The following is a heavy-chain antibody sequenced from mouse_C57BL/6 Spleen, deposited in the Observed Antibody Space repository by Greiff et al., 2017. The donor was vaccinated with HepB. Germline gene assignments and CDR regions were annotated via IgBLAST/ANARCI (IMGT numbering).Heavy chain of an antibody. CDR2: IYPGSGST. CDR1: GYTFTSYW. CDR3: ARYCNSRRY. Sequence: QVQLQQSGAELVKPGASVKMSCKASGYTFTSYWITWVKQRPGQGLEWIGDIYPGSGSTNYNEKFKSKATLTVDTSSSTAYMQLSSLTSDDSAVYYCARYCNSRRYWGQFTPLTVSS. J-gene: IGHJ2*01. V-gene: IGHV1-55*01. D-gene: IGHD2-10*02.